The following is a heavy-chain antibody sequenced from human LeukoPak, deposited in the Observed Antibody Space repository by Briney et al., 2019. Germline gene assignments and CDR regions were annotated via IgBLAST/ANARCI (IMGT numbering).Heavy chain of an antibody. CDR2: ISYDGSKA. J-gene: IGHJ4*02. V-gene: IGHV3-30*18. D-gene: IGHD3-10*01. CDR3: AKVTGSYYRNTLYYFDY. Sequence: GGSLRLSCAASGFTFGSYGMHWVRQAPGKGLEWVAVISYDGSKAYYADSVKGRFTTSRDNSKNTLYLQMNSLRAEDTAVYYCAKVTGSYYRNTLYYFDYWGQGTLVTVSS. CDR1: GFTFGSYG.